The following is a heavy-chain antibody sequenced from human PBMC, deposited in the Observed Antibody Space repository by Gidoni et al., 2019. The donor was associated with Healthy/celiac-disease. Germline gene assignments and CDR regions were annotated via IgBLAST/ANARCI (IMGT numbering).Heavy chain of an antibody. CDR2: INPSGGST. V-gene: IGHV1-46*01. Sequence: QVQLVQSGAEAKKPGASVKFSCKASGYTFTSYYMHRVRQAPGQGLEWMGIINPSGGSTSYAQKFQGRVTMTRDTSTSTVYMELSSLRSEDTAVYYCARDRRGPPKRITMIVVVLYGMDVWGQGTTVTVSS. CDR3: ARDRRGPPKRITMIVVVLYGMDV. J-gene: IGHJ6*02. D-gene: IGHD3-22*01. CDR1: GYTFTSYY.